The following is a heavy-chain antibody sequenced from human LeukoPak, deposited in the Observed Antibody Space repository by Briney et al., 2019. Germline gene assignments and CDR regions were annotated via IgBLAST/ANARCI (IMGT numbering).Heavy chain of an antibody. CDR1: GFTFISYA. J-gene: IGHJ4*02. V-gene: IGHV3-23*01. CDR3: ANGVGFDY. D-gene: IGHD3-3*01. CDR2: ISGSGATT. Sequence: GGSLRLSCAASGFTFISYAMSWVRQAPEKGLEWVSAISGSGATTFYVDSVKGRFTISRDNSKNTLYLQMNSLRAEDTAVYYCANGVGFDYWGQGTLVTVSS.